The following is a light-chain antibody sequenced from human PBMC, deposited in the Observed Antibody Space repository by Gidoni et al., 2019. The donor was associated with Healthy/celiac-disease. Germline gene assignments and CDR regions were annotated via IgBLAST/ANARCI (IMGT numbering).Light chain of an antibody. CDR3: QQRSNWPPIT. CDR2: DAS. V-gene: IGKV3-11*01. J-gene: IGKJ5*01. CDR1: QRVSSY. Sequence: EIVLTQSPATLSLSPGERATLSCRASQRVSSYLAGYQQKPGQAPRLRIYDASNRATGIPARFSGSGSGTDFTLTLSSLEPEAFAVYYCQQRSNWPPITFXXXTRLEIK.